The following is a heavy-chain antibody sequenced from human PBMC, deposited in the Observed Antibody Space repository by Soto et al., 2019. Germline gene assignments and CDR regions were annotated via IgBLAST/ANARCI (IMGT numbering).Heavy chain of an antibody. J-gene: IGHJ3*02. V-gene: IGHV1-69*13. Sequence: SVKVSCKASGGTFSSYAISWVRQAPGQGLEWMGGIIPIFGTANYAQKFQGRVTITADESTSTAYMELSSLRSEDTAVYYCARAVTMIVVVITTGSFDIWGQGTMVTVSS. D-gene: IGHD3-22*01. CDR2: IIPIFGTA. CDR3: ARAVTMIVVVITTGSFDI. CDR1: GGTFSSYA.